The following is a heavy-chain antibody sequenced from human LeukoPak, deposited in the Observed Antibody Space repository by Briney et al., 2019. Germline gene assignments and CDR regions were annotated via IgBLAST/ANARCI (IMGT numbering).Heavy chain of an antibody. D-gene: IGHD6-6*01. J-gene: IGHJ6*03. CDR2: IYTSGST. CDR3: ARHIAARLASGYYYYMDV. V-gene: IGHV4-4*07. Sequence: PSETLSLTCTVSGGSISSYYWSWIRQPAGKGLEWIGRIYTSGSTNYNPSLKSRVTMSVDTSKNQFSLKLSSVTAADTAVYYCARHIAARLASGYYYYMDVWGKGTTVTVSS. CDR1: GGSISSYY.